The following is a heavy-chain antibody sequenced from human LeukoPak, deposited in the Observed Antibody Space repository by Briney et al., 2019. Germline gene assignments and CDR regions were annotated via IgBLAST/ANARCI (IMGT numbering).Heavy chain of an antibody. CDR2: IWYDGSNK. CDR3: ARLGSIWSLDY. J-gene: IGHJ4*02. D-gene: IGHD3-3*02. V-gene: IGHV3-33*01. CDR1: GFTFSGYG. Sequence: PGGSLRLSCAASGFTFSGYGMHWVRQAPGKGLEWVAVIWYDGSNKYYADSVQGRFTISRDNSKNTLYLQVNSLRVEDTALYYCARLGSIWSLDYWGQGTLVTVSS.